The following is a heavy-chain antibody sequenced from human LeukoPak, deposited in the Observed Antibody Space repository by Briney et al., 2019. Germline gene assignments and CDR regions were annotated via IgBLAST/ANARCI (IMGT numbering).Heavy chain of an antibody. J-gene: IGHJ5*02. CDR3: ASWGPAAYCSNGSCS. Sequence: GGSLRLSCAASGFTFSSYWMTWVRQAPGKGLEWVANIKQDGSEKYYVDSVKGRFTISRDNAKNSLYLQMNSLRVVDTAVYYCASWGPAAYCSNGSCSWGQGTLVTVSS. D-gene: IGHD2-15*01. CDR2: IKQDGSEK. CDR1: GFTFSSYW. V-gene: IGHV3-7*01.